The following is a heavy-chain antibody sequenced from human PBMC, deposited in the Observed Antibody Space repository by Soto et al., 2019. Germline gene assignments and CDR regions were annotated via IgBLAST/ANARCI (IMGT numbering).Heavy chain of an antibody. J-gene: IGHJ6*01. V-gene: IGHV3-33*01. Sequence: PAGSLRLSYAASGFTFSSYGMHWVRQAPGKGLECVAVIWYDGSNKYYADSVKGRFTISRDNSKNTLYLQMNSLRAEDTAVYYCARRWELPHYYYYYYGLDGWGQGTTVSVSS. CDR2: IWYDGSNK. CDR3: ARRWELPHYYYYYYGLDG. CDR1: GFTFSSYG. D-gene: IGHD1-26*01.